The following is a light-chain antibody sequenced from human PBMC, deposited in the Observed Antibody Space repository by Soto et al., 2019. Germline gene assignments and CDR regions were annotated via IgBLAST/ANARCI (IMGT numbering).Light chain of an antibody. Sequence: IVVTLSPGTLSLSPGQRATLSCRASQNIRSNYVAWYQQKPGQAPRLLIFGSSSTATGIPDRFSGSGSGTDFTLTITRLEPEDFAVFYCQQYGSSPRTFGQGTKVDI. J-gene: IGKJ1*01. CDR2: GSS. CDR3: QQYGSSPRT. CDR1: QNIRSNY. V-gene: IGKV3-20*01.